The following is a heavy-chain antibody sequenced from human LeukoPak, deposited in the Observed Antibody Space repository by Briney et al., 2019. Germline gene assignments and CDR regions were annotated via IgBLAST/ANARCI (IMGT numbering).Heavy chain of an antibody. D-gene: IGHD2-8*01. V-gene: IGHV2-5*01. Sequence: SGPTLVKPTQTLTLTCTFSGFSLSTSGVGVGWIRQPPGKALEWLALIYWNDDKRYSPSLKSRLTNTKDTSKNQVVLTMTNMDPVDTATYYCAHTPIVLMVYAMPFDYWGQGTLVTVSS. J-gene: IGHJ4*02. CDR1: GFSLSTSGVG. CDR2: IYWNDDK. CDR3: AHTPIVLMVYAMPFDY.